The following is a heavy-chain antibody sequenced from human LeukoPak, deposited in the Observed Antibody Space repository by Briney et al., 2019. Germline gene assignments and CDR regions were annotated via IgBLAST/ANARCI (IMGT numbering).Heavy chain of an antibody. CDR1: GYTSTSYG. D-gene: IGHD3-16*01. CDR3: ARDWGSIKVITDY. J-gene: IGHJ4*02. Sequence: ASVKVSCKATGYTSTSYGISWVRQAPGQGLEWMGWISSNSDNTNYAQKLQGRVTMTTDTSTSTAYMELRSLRSDDTAVYYCARDWGSIKVITDYWGQGTLVTVSS. CDR2: ISSNSDNT. V-gene: IGHV1-18*01.